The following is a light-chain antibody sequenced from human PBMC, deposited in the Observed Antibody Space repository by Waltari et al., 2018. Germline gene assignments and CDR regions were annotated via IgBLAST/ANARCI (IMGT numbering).Light chain of an antibody. Sequence: DIVLTQSPGTLSLSTGERATLSCRASQSVSSSYLAWYQKKPGQAPRLLIYGASSRATGIPDRFSGSGSGTDFTLTISRLEPEDFAVYYCQQYGSSPPWTFGQGTKVEIK. CDR2: GAS. CDR1: QSVSSSY. CDR3: QQYGSSPPWT. J-gene: IGKJ1*01. V-gene: IGKV3-20*01.